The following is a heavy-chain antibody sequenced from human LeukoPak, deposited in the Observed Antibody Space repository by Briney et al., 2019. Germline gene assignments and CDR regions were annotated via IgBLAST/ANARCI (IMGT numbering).Heavy chain of an antibody. D-gene: IGHD4-11*01. CDR1: GYSFTSYW. V-gene: IGHV5-51*01. CDR2: IYPDDSDT. Sequence: GESLKISCKGTGYSFTSYWIGWVRQMPGKGLEWMAIIYPDDSDTRYSPSFQGQVTISVDKSISTAYLQWSSLKASDTAMYYCARQSSSSNYGFDYWGQGTLVTVSS. J-gene: IGHJ4*02. CDR3: ARQSSSSNYGFDY.